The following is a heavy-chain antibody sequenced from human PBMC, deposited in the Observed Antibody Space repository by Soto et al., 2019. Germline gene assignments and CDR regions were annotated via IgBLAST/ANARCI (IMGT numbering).Heavy chain of an antibody. CDR3: ARGTGLRFLRVVVATGWFDH. CDR1: GGTFSSYA. CDR2: IIPIFGTA. D-gene: IGHD3-3*01. Sequence: SVKVSCKASGGTFSSYAISWVRQAPGQGLEWMGGIIPIFGTANYAQKFQGRVTITADESTGTAYMELSSLRSEETAVYYGARGTGLRFLRVVVATGWFDHWGQGTLVTVSS. J-gene: IGHJ5*02. V-gene: IGHV1-69*13.